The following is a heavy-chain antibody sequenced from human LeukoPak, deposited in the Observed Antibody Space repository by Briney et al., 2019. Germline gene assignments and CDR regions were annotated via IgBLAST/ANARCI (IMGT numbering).Heavy chain of an antibody. J-gene: IGHJ5*02. CDR2: IYHSGST. CDR3: ARGPRVSALFDP. V-gene: IGHV4-39*01. D-gene: IGHD6-6*01. Sequence: SETLSLTCTVSGGSISSSSYYWGWIRQPPGKGLEWIGSIYHSGSTYYNPSLKSRVTISADTSKNQFSLKLSSVTAADTAVYYCARGPRVSALFDPWGQGTLVTVSS. CDR1: GGSISSSSYY.